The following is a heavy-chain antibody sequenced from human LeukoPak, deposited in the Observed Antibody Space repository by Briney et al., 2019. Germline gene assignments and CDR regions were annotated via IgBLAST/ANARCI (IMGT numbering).Heavy chain of an antibody. J-gene: IGHJ3*02. CDR3: ARHYYDRGTYYAFDI. CDR1: GGSISSGSYY. V-gene: IGHV4-39*01. CDR2: IYFRGNT. D-gene: IGHD3-22*01. Sequence: SETLSLTCTVSGGSISSGSYYWGWIRQPPGQGLEWIGSIYFRGNTYYNPSLKSRVTISVDTSNNHFSLNLRSVTAADTAVYSCARHYYDRGTYYAFDIWGQGTMVTVSS.